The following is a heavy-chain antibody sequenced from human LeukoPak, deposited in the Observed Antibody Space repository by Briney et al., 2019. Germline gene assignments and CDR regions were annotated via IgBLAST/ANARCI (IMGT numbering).Heavy chain of an antibody. J-gene: IGHJ4*02. D-gene: IGHD3-10*01. CDR1: GFTFSSYS. Sequence: GGSLRLSCAASGFTFSSYSMNWVRQAPGKGLEWVSYISSSSSTIYYADSVKGRFTISRDNAKNSLYLQMNSLRAEDTAVYYCARDLGDTYGSVGDFDYWGQGTLVTVSS. CDR3: ARDLGDTYGSVGDFDY. CDR2: ISSSSSTI. V-gene: IGHV3-48*04.